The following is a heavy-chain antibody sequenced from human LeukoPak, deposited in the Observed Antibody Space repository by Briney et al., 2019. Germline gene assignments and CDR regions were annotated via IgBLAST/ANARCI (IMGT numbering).Heavy chain of an antibody. D-gene: IGHD5/OR15-5a*01. J-gene: IGHJ4*02. Sequence: WASVKVSCKASGYTFTAYYMHWVRQAPGQGLEWMGWINPNSGGTKFAQKFQGRVTMTRDTSISTAYLELSSLRSDDTAVYYCARDPPYSVYDSGDYWGQGTLVTVSS. V-gene: IGHV1-2*02. CDR3: ARDPPYSVYDSGDY. CDR1: GYTFTAYY. CDR2: INPNSGGT.